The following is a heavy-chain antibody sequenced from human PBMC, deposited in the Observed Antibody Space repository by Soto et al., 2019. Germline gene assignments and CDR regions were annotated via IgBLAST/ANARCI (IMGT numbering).Heavy chain of an antibody. CDR3: FFYYYGDSECGMYF. J-gene: IGHJ6*02. V-gene: IGHV1-69*02. CDR2: INPILGIA. Sequence: GASVKVSCKASGGTFSSYTISWGRPAPGQGLEWMGMINPILGIANYAQKFQGRVTMTRDTSTSTVYMELSSLRSEDTAVYYCFFYYYGDSECGMYFWGQGSTVTVSS. D-gene: IGHD4-17*01. CDR1: GGTFSSYT.